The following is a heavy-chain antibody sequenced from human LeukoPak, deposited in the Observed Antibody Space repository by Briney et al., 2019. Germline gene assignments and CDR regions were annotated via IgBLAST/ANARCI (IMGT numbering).Heavy chain of an antibody. V-gene: IGHV5-51*01. J-gene: IGHJ2*01. CDR3: ARVVVVTATHWYFDL. CDR2: IHPGDSDT. Sequence: KRGESLKISCEASGYIFPNYWIGWVRQVPGKGLDWMGLIHPGDSDTRYSPSFQGQVTISVDKSITTAYLQWSSLQASDTAIYFCARVVVVTATHWYFDLWGRGSLVTAFS. CDR1: GYIFPNYW. D-gene: IGHD2-21*02.